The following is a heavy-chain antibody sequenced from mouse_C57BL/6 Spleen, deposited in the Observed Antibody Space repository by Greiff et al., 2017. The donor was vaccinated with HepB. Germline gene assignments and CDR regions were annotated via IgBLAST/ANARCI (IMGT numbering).Heavy chain of an antibody. CDR3: SRGGGSGLYWYFDV. J-gene: IGHJ1*03. CDR1: GFSLTSYG. Sequence: VQLQQSGPGLVQPSQSLSITCTVSGFSLTSYGVHWVRQSPGKGLEWLGVIWSGGSTDYNAAFISRLIISKDNSKSQVFFKMNSLQADDTAVYYCSRGGGSGLYWYFDVWGTGTTVTVSS. D-gene: IGHD1-1*01. CDR2: IWSGGST. V-gene: IGHV2-2*01.